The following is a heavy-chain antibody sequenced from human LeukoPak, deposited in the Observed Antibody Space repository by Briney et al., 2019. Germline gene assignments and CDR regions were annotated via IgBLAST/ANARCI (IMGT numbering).Heavy chain of an antibody. D-gene: IGHD3-22*01. V-gene: IGHV4-59*01. Sequence: SETLSLTRTVSGGSISSYYWSWIRQPPGKGLEWIGYIYYSGSTDYNPSLKSRVTMSVATSKNQFSLRLSSVTAADTAVYHCARLGRSGYYFDYWGQGLLVTVSS. CDR1: GGSISSYY. CDR2: IYYSGST. J-gene: IGHJ4*02. CDR3: ARLGRSGYYFDY.